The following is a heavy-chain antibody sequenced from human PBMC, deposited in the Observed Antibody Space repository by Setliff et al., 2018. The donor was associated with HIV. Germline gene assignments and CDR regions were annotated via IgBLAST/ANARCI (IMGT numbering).Heavy chain of an antibody. J-gene: IGHJ4*02. D-gene: IGHD3-22*01. V-gene: IGHV1-18*01. Sequence: ASVKVSCKASGYTFTSYGISWVRQAPGQGLEWMGWISAHNGKTNNAQKLQGGVTMTTDTSTSTAYMELRSLRSDDTAVYYCARIRSWYDSSGYSDYWGQGTLGTVSS. CDR1: GYTFTSYG. CDR2: ISAHNGKT. CDR3: ARIRSWYDSSGYSDY.